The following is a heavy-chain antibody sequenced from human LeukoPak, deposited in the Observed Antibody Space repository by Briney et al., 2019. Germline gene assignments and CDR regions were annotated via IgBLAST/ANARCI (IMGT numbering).Heavy chain of an antibody. J-gene: IGHJ4*02. V-gene: IGHV1-2*02. CDR1: GYSFTGYY. Sequence: ASVKVSCKASGYSFTGYYIHWVRQAPGQGLEWAGWINPNSGATNYAQKFQDRVTMTRDTSISTAYMELSRLRSDDTAVYLCARDQNYFDTTTYYGIDYWGQGTLVTVSS. D-gene: IGHD3-22*01. CDR3: ARDQNYFDTTTYYGIDY. CDR2: INPNSGAT.